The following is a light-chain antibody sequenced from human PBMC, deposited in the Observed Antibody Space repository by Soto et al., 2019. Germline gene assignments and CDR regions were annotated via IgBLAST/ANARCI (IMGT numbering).Light chain of an antibody. V-gene: IGLV2-14*01. CDR1: SSDVGDYNY. CDR3: SSYTSSNPWV. CDR2: EVS. Sequence: QSALTQPASVSGSPGQSITISCTGTSSDVGDYNYVSWYQQHPGKAPNLMIYEVSNRPSGVSNRFSGSKSGNTASLTISGLQAEDDADYYCSSYTSSNPWVFGGGTKLTVL. J-gene: IGLJ3*02.